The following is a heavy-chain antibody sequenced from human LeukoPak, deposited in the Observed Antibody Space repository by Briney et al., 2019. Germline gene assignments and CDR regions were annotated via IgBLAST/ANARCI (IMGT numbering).Heavy chain of an antibody. Sequence: PGGSLRLSCAASEFTFSNSAMSWVRQAPGKGLEWVSGICGSGDVTYYADSVKGRFTISRDNSKNTLYLQMNSLRAEDTAVYYCAKIVGGRCYHPIDSWGQGTLVTVSS. CDR3: AKIVGGRCYHPIDS. J-gene: IGHJ4*02. CDR1: EFTFSNSA. V-gene: IGHV3-23*01. D-gene: IGHD2-15*01. CDR2: ICGSGDVT.